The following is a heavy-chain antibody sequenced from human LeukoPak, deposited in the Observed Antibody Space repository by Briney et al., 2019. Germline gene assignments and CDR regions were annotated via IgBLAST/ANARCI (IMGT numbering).Heavy chain of an antibody. CDR3: ARGPRLRTYYDFWSGNWFDP. CDR1: GGSISSGDYY. J-gene: IGHJ5*02. Sequence: SETLSLTCTVSGGSISSGDYYWSWIRQPPGKGLEWIGYIYYSGSTNYNPSLKSRVTISVDTSKNQFSLKLSSVTAADTAVYYCARGPRLRTYYDFWSGNWFDPWGLGTLVTVSS. V-gene: IGHV4-61*08. D-gene: IGHD3-3*01. CDR2: IYYSGST.